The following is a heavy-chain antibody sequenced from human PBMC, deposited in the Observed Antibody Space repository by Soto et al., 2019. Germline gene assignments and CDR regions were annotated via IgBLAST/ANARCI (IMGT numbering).Heavy chain of an antibody. CDR1: GDSVSSNSAA. D-gene: IGHD6-19*01. J-gene: IGHJ5*02. CDR2: TYYRSKWYN. V-gene: IGHV6-1*01. Sequence: QVQLQQSGPGLVKPSQTLSLTCAISGDSVSSNSAAWNWIRQSPSRGLEWLGRTYYRSKWYNDYAVSVKSRITINPDTSKNQFSLQLNSVTPEDTAVYYCARSTSHTPGIAVAGTGAFDPWGQGTLVTVSS. CDR3: ARSTSHTPGIAVAGTGAFDP.